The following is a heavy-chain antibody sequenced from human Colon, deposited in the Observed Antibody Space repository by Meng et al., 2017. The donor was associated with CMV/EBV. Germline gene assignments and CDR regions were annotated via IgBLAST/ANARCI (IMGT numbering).Heavy chain of an antibody. CDR1: AYTFTGYF. CDR3: ASLSGGDFDY. J-gene: IGHJ4*02. CDR2: INPITGGT. V-gene: IGHV1-2*02. D-gene: IGHD1-26*01. Sequence: VLVVLSASELKHPGASWKVPCIASAYTFTGYFLYWVRQAPGQGLDWLGVINPITGGTNYAQKFQGRVTMTRDTYMSTAYMELSRLRSDDTAVYYCASLSGGDFDYWGQGTLVTVSS.